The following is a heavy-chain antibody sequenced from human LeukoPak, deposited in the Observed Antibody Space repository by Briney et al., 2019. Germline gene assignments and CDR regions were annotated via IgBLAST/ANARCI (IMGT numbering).Heavy chain of an antibody. CDR3: ARDYCSGGSCYSDYFDY. CDR2: ISAYNGNT. V-gene: IGHV1-18*01. D-gene: IGHD2-15*01. Sequence: VASVKVSCKASGYTFTSYGISWVRQAPGQGLEWMGWISAYNGNTNYAQKLQGRVTMTTDTSTSTAYMELRSLRSDDTAVYYCARDYCSGGSCYSDYFDYWGQGTLVTVSS. J-gene: IGHJ4*02. CDR1: GYTFTSYG.